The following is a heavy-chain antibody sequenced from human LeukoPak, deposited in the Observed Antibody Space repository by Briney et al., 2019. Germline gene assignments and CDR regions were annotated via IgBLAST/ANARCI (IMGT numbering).Heavy chain of an antibody. V-gene: IGHV3-9*01. D-gene: IGHD1-26*01. J-gene: IGHJ4*02. CDR1: GFTFDDYA. CDR3: VKDIFRGTYSGFDY. CDR2: ISWNSRSI. Sequence: GGSLRLSCTASGFTFDDYAMHWVRQVPGKGLDWVSSISWNSRSIDYADSVKGRFIVSRDNAQNSVSLQMNSLRPEGTAFYYCVKDIFRGTYSGFDYWGQGTLVTVSS.